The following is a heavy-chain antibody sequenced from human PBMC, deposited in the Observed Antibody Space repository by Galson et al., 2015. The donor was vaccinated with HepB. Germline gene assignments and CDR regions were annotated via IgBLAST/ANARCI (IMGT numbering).Heavy chain of an antibody. CDR3: AKWGEGNPEHYGMDV. J-gene: IGHJ6*02. V-gene: IGHV3-23*01. D-gene: IGHD1-14*01. CDR2: ISGSGGST. CDR1: GFTFSSYA. Sequence: SLRLSCAASGFTFSSYAMSWVRQAPGKGLEWVSAISGSGGSTYYADSVKGRFTISRDNSKNTLYLQMNSLRAEDTAVYYCAKWGEGNPEHYGMDVWGQGTTVAVSS.